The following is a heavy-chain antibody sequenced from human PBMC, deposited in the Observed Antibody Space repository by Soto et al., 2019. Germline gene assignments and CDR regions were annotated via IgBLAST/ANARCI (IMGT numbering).Heavy chain of an antibody. CDR3: ARVRGYSYGYRYFDY. CDR2: TYYSGST. Sequence: SETLSLTCTVSGGSISSYYWSWIRQPPGKGLEWIGYTYYSGSTNYNPSLKSRVTISVDTSKNQFSLKLSSVTAADTAVYYCARVRGYSYGYRYFDYWGQGTLVTVSS. V-gene: IGHV4-59*01. J-gene: IGHJ4*02. CDR1: GGSISSYY. D-gene: IGHD5-18*01.